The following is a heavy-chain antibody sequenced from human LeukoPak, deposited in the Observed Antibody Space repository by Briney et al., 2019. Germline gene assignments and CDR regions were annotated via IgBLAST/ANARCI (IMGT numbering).Heavy chain of an antibody. CDR1: GFTFSSYS. CDR3: ARDRGSGFDYLSSSAMDV. Sequence: KSGGSLRLSCAASGFTFSSYSMNWVRQAPGQGLEWVSSISSSSSYIFYADSVKGRFTISRDNTQNSLYLQMSTLRAEDTAVYYCARDRGSGFDYLSSSAMDVWGLGTTVTVSS. V-gene: IGHV3-21*01. J-gene: IGHJ6*02. CDR2: ISSSSSYI. D-gene: IGHD5-12*01.